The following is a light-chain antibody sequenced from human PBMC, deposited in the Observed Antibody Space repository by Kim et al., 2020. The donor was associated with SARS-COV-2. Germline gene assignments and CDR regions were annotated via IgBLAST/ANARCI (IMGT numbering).Light chain of an antibody. CDR1: KSVNSN. V-gene: IGKV3-15*01. Sequence: SRGDIPPLSCRASKSVNSNLAWYQQKPAQAPRLLIYGAFTRATGIPARFRGSGSGTECTLTITSLQSEDFAIYYCQQYNNWPPMYTFGQGTKLEI. CDR3: QQYNNWPPMYT. CDR2: GAF. J-gene: IGKJ2*01.